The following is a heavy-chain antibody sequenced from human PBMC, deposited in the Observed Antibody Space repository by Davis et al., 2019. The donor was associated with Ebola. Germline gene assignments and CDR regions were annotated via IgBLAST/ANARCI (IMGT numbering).Heavy chain of an antibody. J-gene: IGHJ4*02. V-gene: IGHV1-46*01. Sequence: ASVKVSCKASGYTFTSYDINWVRQATGQGLEWMGIINPSGGSTSYAQKFQGRVTMTRDTSTSTVYMELSSLRSEDTAVYYCATFFEMATTFIDYWGQGTLVTVSS. CDR1: GYTFTSYD. CDR3: ATFFEMATTFIDY. CDR2: INPSGGST. D-gene: IGHD5-24*01.